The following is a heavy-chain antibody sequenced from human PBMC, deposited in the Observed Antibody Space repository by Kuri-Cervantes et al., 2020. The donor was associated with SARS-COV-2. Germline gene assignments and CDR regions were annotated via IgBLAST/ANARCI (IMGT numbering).Heavy chain of an antibody. D-gene: IGHD6-13*01. J-gene: IGHJ4*02. Sequence: ASVKVSCKASGYTFTSYGISWVRQAPGQGLEWMGWISAYNGNTNYAQKFQGRVTMTRDTSTSTVYMELSSLRSEDTAVYYCAKGVAAADSYYFDYWGQGTLVTVSS. CDR1: GYTFTSYG. CDR2: ISAYNGNT. CDR3: AKGVAAADSYYFDY. V-gene: IGHV1-18*01.